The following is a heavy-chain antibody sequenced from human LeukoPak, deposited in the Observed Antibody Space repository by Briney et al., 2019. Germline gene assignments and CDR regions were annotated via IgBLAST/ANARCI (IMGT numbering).Heavy chain of an antibody. J-gene: IGHJ4*02. CDR3: AKVGYCSSTSCYAHYFDY. CDR2: IRYDGSNK. V-gene: IGHV3-30*02. Sequence: GGSLRLSCAASGFTFSSYGMHWVRQAPGKGLEWVAFIRYDGSNKYYADPVKGRFTISRDNSKNTLYLQMNSLRAEDTAVYYCAKVGYCSSTSCYAHYFDYWGQGTLVTVSS. D-gene: IGHD2-2*03. CDR1: GFTFSSYG.